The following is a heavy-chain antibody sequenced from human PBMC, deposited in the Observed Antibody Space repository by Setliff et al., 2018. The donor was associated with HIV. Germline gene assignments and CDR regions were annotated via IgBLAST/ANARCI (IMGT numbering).Heavy chain of an antibody. CDR3: ARDRVPIY. J-gene: IGHJ4*02. CDR1: GFSVTNNY. CDR2: LYSAGTS. Sequence: GGSLRLSCAASGFSVTNNYMMWVRQAPGKGLEWVSTLYSAGTSYFAGSVAGRFTISRDTSKNTLYLQMNSLRAEDTAVYYCARDRVPIYWGQGMLVTVSS. V-gene: IGHV3-53*01. D-gene: IGHD3-10*01.